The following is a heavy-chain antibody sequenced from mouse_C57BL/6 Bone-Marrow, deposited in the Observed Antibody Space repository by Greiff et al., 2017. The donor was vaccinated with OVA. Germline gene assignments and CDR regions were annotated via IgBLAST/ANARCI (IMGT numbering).Heavy chain of an antibody. J-gene: IGHJ3*01. CDR1: GFTFSDYG. D-gene: IGHD2-1*01. Sequence: DVKLVESGGGLVQPGGSLKLSCAASGFTFSDYGMAWVRQAPRKGPEWVAFISNLAYSIYYADTVTGRFTISRENAKNTLYLEMSSLRSEDTAMYYCARDGNSLAYWGQGTLVTVSA. CDR3: ARDGNSLAY. CDR2: ISNLAYSI. V-gene: IGHV5-15*01.